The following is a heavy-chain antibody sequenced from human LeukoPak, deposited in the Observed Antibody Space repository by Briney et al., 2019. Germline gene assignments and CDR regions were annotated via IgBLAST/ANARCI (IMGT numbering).Heavy chain of an antibody. CDR1: GFTFSSSA. V-gene: IGHV3-23*01. J-gene: IGHJ5*02. D-gene: IGHD1-7*01. Sequence: GGSLRLSCAASGFTFSSSAMSWVRQVPGKGLEWVSGISASGGSTYYADSVRGRFTISRDNSKNTLYVQMNSLRDEDTAVYYCARGGRDNWNYVWFDPWGQGTLVTVSS. CDR2: ISASGGST. CDR3: ARGGRDNWNYVWFDP.